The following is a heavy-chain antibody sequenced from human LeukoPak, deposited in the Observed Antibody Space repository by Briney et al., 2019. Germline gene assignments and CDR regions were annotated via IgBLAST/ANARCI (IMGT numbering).Heavy chain of an antibody. D-gene: IGHD6-19*01. J-gene: IGHJ6*02. CDR1: GFTFSSYW. CDR3: ARDGGWSHYYFYGMDV. CDR2: IWDDGSNK. V-gene: IGHV3-33*08. Sequence: GGSLRLSCAASGFTFSSYWMSWVRQAPGKGLEWVAVIWDDGSNKYYADSVKGRFTISRDNSKNTLYLHMNSLRAEDTAVYYCARDGGWSHYYFYGMDVWGQGTTVTVSS.